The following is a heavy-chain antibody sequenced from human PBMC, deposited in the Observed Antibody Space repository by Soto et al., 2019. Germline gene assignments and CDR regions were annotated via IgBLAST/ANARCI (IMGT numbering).Heavy chain of an antibody. V-gene: IGHV3-23*01. D-gene: IGHD5-18*01. CDR2: ISGSGGST. CDR1: GFTFSSYA. Sequence: GWSLRLSCAASGFTFSSYAMSWVRQAPGKGLEWVSSISGSGGSTYYADSVKGRFTISRDNSKNTLYLQMNSLRAEDTAVYYCAKHVTCGYSYVDYWGQGTMGTVSS. CDR3: AKHVTCGYSYVDY. J-gene: IGHJ4*02.